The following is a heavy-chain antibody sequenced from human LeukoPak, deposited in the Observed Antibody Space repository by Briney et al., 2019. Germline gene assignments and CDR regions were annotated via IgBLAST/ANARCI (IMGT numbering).Heavy chain of an antibody. CDR2: ISSSSSYI. Sequence: PGGSLRLSCAASGFTFSSYSMNWVRQAPGKGLEWVSSISSSSSYIYYADSVKGRFTISRDNAKNSLYLQMNSLRAEDTAVYYCARDPYSSGPPRPAYFDYWGQGTLVTVSS. V-gene: IGHV3-21*01. J-gene: IGHJ4*02. CDR1: GFTFSSYS. CDR3: ARDPYSSGPPRPAYFDY. D-gene: IGHD6-19*01.